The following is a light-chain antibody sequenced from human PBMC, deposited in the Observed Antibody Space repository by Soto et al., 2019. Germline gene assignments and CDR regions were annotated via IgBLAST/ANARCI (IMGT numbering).Light chain of an antibody. V-gene: IGKV3-20*01. CDR3: QQYATSLLT. Sequence: EVVLTQSPGTLSLSPGERATLSCRASHSVSSSYLAWYQQKPGQPPRLLISDASTRATGIPDRFSGSGSGTDFTLSISRLEPEDFAIYYCQQYATSLLTFGGGTKVEMK. CDR1: HSVSSSY. J-gene: IGKJ4*01. CDR2: DAS.